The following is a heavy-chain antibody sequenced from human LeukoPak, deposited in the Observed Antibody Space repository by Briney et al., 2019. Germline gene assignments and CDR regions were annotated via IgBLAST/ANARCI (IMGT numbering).Heavy chain of an antibody. D-gene: IGHD3-3*01. CDR2: MNPNSGNT. V-gene: IGHV1-8*01. Sequence: ASVKVSCKASGYTFTSYDINWVRQATRQGLEWMGWMNPNSGNTGYAQKFQGRVTMTRNTSISTAYMELSSLRSEDTAVYYSAKGGAIFGVAPFDYWGQGTLVTVSS. CDR3: AKGGAIFGVAPFDY. J-gene: IGHJ4*02. CDR1: GYTFTSYD.